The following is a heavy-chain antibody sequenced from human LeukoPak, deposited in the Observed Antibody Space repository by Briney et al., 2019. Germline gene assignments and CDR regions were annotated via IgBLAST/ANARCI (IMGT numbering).Heavy chain of an antibody. CDR2: VSSSGGST. V-gene: IGHV3-23*01. J-gene: IGHJ4*02. D-gene: IGHD6-19*01. Sequence: GGSLRLSCAAPGFTFSRYDLSWVRQVPGKGLEWVSAVSSSGGSTCYADSVKGRFNIFRDNSKNTLYLQMNSLTAEDTAVYYCAKGGWLDDYWGQGTLVIVSS. CDR3: AKGGWLDDY. CDR1: GFTFSRYD.